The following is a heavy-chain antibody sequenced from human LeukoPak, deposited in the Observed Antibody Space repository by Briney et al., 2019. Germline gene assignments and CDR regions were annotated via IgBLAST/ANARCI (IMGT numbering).Heavy chain of an antibody. V-gene: IGHV3-7*01. CDR1: GFIFSTCW. CDR2: IKYDGDEK. J-gene: IGHJ4*02. CDR3: VRQSFSSGDFN. D-gene: IGHD3-3*01. Sequence: GGSLRLSCAASGFIFSTCWMTWVRQAPVKDLEWVATIKYDGDEKFYVDSVTGRFTISRDNAKNSLYLQMNSLTAEDTAVYYCVRQSFSSGDFNWGQGTLVSVSS.